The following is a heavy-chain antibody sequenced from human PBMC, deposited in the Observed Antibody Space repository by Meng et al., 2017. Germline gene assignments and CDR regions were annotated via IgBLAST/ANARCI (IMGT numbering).Heavy chain of an antibody. CDR2: ISSSSSYI. CDR1: GFTFSSFS. CDR3: ARDEQIGVHSNIDY. J-gene: IGHJ4*02. D-gene: IGHD1/OR15-1a*01. V-gene: IGHV3-21*01. Sequence: GGSLRLSCAASGFTFSSFSMNWVRQVPGKGLEWVSSISSSSSYIYYADSVKGRFTISRDNAKNSLYLQMNGLRAEDTAVYYCARDEQIGVHSNIDYWGQETLVTVSS.